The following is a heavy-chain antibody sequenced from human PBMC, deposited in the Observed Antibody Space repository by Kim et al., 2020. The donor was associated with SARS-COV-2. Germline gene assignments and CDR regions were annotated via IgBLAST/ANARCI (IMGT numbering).Heavy chain of an antibody. Sequence: KWFHESAVSVTSRITINPDTSRNQFSLQLNSVTPEDSAVYYCARGGVAFDYWGQGTLVTVSS. J-gene: IGHJ4*02. CDR2: KWFH. D-gene: IGHD2-15*01. CDR3: ARGGVAFDY. V-gene: IGHV6-1*01.